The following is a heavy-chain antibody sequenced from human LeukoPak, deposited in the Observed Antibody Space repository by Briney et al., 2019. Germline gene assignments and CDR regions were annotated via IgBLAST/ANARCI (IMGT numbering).Heavy chain of an antibody. CDR3: AKGVRMDGSGSYSCDY. D-gene: IGHD3-10*01. Sequence: GGSLRLSCAASGLSFSTYAMSWVRRAPGKGLEWVSAISGSGGSTYYADSVKGRFTISRDNSKNTLYQQMNSLRAEDTAVYYCAKGVRMDGSGSYSCDYWGQGTLVTVSS. J-gene: IGHJ4*02. CDR2: ISGSGGST. CDR1: GLSFSTYA. V-gene: IGHV3-23*01.